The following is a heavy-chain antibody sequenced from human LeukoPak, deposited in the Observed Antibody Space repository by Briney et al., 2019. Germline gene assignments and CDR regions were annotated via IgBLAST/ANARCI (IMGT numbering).Heavy chain of an antibody. CDR3: AKDLERFSRLSYFDY. V-gene: IGHV3-30-3*01. D-gene: IGHD3-3*01. CDR2: ISYDGSNK. Sequence: GGSLRLSCAASGFTFSTYAMHWVRQAPGKGLEWVAFISYDGSNKYYADSVKGRFTISRDNSKNTLYLQMNSLRAEDTAVYYCAKDLERFSRLSYFDYWGQGTLVTVSS. CDR1: GFTFSTYA. J-gene: IGHJ4*02.